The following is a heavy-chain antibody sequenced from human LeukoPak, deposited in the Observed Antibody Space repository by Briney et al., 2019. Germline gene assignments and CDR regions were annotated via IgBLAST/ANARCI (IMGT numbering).Heavy chain of an antibody. D-gene: IGHD4-23*01. CDR3: ARCMTTVVTDAFDI. CDR1: GGSISSGSYY. J-gene: IGHJ3*02. Sequence: SETLSLTCTVSGGSISSGSYYWSWIRQPAGKGLEWIGRIYTSGSTNYNPSLKSRVTISVDTSKNQFSLKLRSVTAADTAVYYCARCMTTVVTDAFDIWGQGTMVTVSS. V-gene: IGHV4-61*02. CDR2: IYTSGST.